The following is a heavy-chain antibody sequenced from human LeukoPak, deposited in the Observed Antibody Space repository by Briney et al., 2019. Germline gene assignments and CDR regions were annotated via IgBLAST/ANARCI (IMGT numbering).Heavy chain of an antibody. Sequence: SPSETLSLTCTVSGGSISSSSYYWGWIRQPPGKGLEWIVSMYYSGSTYYNPSLKSLITISVDTAKNQFSLKLTSVTAADTAVYYCTRDVRGGSFRNYYYYDYMDVWGKGTTVTISS. J-gene: IGHJ6*03. CDR2: MYYSGST. D-gene: IGHD1-26*01. V-gene: IGHV4-39*07. CDR3: TRDVRGGSFRNYYYYDYMDV. CDR1: GGSISSSSYY.